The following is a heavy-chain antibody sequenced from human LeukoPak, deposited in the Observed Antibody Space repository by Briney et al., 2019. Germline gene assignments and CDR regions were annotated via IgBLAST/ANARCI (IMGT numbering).Heavy chain of an antibody. V-gene: IGHV3-23*01. J-gene: IGHJ4*02. CDR1: GFTVSDYS. Sequence: GGSLRLSCAASGFTVSDYSMSWVRQAPGKGLEWVSAISGSGSYTDYADSVKGRFTISKDLSKNTLYMRMSSLRAEDTAVYFCAKRRYDSSGHFDSWGQGTLVTVSS. D-gene: IGHD3-22*01. CDR3: AKRRYDSSGHFDS. CDR2: ISGSGSYT.